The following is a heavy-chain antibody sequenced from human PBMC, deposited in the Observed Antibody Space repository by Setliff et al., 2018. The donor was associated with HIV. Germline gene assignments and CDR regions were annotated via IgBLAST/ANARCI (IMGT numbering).Heavy chain of an antibody. J-gene: IGHJ4*02. Sequence: GGSLRLSCAVSGFTFSTYWMSWVRQAPGKGLEWVANINQDGSEKYYVDSVKGRFTISRDNAKNSLYLQMNSLRAEDTAVYYCAREILSSSAIDYWGQGTLVTVS. CDR2: INQDGSEK. CDR1: GFTFSTYW. CDR3: AREILSSSAIDY. D-gene: IGHD6-6*01. V-gene: IGHV3-7*01.